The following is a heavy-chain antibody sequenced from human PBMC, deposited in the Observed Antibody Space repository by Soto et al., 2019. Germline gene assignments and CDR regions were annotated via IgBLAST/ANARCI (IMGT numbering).Heavy chain of an antibody. CDR3: ARDREDGSGTKYNRFDS. CDR2: TIPIFDTP. D-gene: IGHD3-10*01. V-gene: IGHV1-69*13. CDR1: GGTFGNLG. J-gene: IGHJ5*01. Sequence: ASVKVSCKASGGTFGNLGISWLRQAPGQGLEWMGGTIPIFDTPHYAEKFRDRLTITADATSTAYMELTSLSSEDTATYYCARDREDGSGTKYNRFDSWGQGTLVTVSS.